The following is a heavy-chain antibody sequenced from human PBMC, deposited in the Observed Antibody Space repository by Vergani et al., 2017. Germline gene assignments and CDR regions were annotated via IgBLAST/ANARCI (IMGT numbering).Heavy chain of an antibody. D-gene: IGHD3-3*01. CDR2: INHSGST. CDR1: GGSFSGYY. V-gene: IGHV4-34*01. CDR3: AGSPDDFWSGYLNWFDP. J-gene: IGHJ5*02. Sequence: QVQLQQWGAGLLKPSETLSLTCAVYGGSFSGYYWSWIRQPPGKGLEWIGEINHSGSTNYNPSLKSRVTISVDTSKNQFSLKLSSVTAADTAVYYCAGSPDDFWSGYLNWFDPWGQGTLVTVSS.